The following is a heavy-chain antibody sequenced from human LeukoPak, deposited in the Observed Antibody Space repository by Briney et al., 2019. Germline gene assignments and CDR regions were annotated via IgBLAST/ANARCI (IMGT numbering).Heavy chain of an antibody. CDR2: IYSSGST. CDR3: ARVTSYLAFDI. Sequence: SETLSLTCIVSGDSISSSAYYWVWIRQPPGKGLEWIGQIYSSGSTYYNPSLESRVTISVEKSKNQFSLNLSSVTAADTAVYYCARVTSYLAFDIFGQGTIVTVSS. D-gene: IGHD3-10*01. V-gene: IGHV4-39*07. CDR1: GDSISSSAYY. J-gene: IGHJ3*02.